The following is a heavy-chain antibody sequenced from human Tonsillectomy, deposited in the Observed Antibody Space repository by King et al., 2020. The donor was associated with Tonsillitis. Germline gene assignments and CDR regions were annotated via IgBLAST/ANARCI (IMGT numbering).Heavy chain of an antibody. CDR3: VRAVNRDFDWLLTMFDY. J-gene: IGHJ4*02. CDR1: GGSIGSADYS. Sequence: VQLQESGPGLVRPSQTLSLTCTVSGGSIGSADYSWSWVRQPPGKGLEWIGYIYYSGSTFYSPSLKSRLSMSVDTSKNQFSLKLRSVTAADTAIYFCVRAVNRDFDWLLTMFDYWGQGTLVTVSS. V-gene: IGHV4-30-4*07. D-gene: IGHD3-9*01. CDR2: IYYSGST.